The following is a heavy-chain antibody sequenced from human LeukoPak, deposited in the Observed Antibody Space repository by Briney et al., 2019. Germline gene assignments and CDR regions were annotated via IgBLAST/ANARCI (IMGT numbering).Heavy chain of an antibody. Sequence: GASVKVSCKVSGYTLTELSMHWVRQAPGKGLEWMGGFDPEDGETIYAQKFQGRVTVTEDTSTDTAYMELSSLRSEDTAVYYCATKRAEYFQHWGQGTLVTVSS. CDR2: FDPEDGET. CDR1: GYTLTELS. J-gene: IGHJ1*01. V-gene: IGHV1-24*01. CDR3: ATKRAEYFQH.